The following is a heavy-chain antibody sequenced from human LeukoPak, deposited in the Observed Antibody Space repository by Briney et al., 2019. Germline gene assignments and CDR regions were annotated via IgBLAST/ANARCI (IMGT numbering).Heavy chain of an antibody. CDR3: ARVGIAVAL. CDR1: GFTFSSYA. CDR2: ISYDGSNK. D-gene: IGHD6-19*01. Sequence: HPGRSLRLSCAASGFTFSSYAMHWVRQAPGKGLEWVAIISYDGSNKYYADSVKGRFTISRDNSKNTLYLQMNSLRAEDTAVYYCARVGIAVALWGQGTLVTVSS. J-gene: IGHJ4*02. V-gene: IGHV3-30-3*01.